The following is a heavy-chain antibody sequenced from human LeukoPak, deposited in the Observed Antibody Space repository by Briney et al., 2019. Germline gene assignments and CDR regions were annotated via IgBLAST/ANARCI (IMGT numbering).Heavy chain of an antibody. CDR3: AGRGGYCSGGSCDY. CDR2: IYHSGST. Sequence: PSGTLSLTCAVSGGSISSSNWWSWVRQPPGKGLEWIGEIYHSGSTNYNPSLESRVTISVDKSKNQFSLKLSSVTAADTAVYYCAGRGGYCSGGSCDYWGQGTLVTVSS. V-gene: IGHV4-4*02. D-gene: IGHD2-15*01. J-gene: IGHJ4*02. CDR1: GGSISSSNW.